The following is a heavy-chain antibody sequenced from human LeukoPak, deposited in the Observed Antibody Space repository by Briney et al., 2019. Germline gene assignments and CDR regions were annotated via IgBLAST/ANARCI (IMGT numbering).Heavy chain of an antibody. J-gene: IGHJ6*02. CDR2: VSSSTGAI. CDR3: ARSGKPYGLDV. D-gene: IGHD3-10*01. CDR1: GFTLIDYS. V-gene: IGHV3-48*02. Sequence: GGSLRLSCAASGFTLIDYSMNWVRQAPGKGLEWPSYVSSSTGAIYYADSVKGRFTMSKDNARNSLYLQMNSLRDDDTAVYYCARSGKPYGLDVWGQGTTVTVSS.